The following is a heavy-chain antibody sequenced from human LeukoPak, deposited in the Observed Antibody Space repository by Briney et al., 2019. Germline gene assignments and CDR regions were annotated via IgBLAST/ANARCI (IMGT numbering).Heavy chain of an antibody. CDR3: ARDPTVTNFHDAFDT. J-gene: IGHJ3*02. Sequence: SGGSLRLSCAASGFTVSSYLMSWVRQAPGKGREWVATIKQDGSQKEYVDFVKGRFTISRDNAKNSLYLQMNSLRAEDTAVYYCARDPTVTNFHDAFDTWGQGTMVTVSS. V-gene: IGHV3-7*05. CDR1: GFTVSSYL. CDR2: IKQDGSQK. D-gene: IGHD4-17*01.